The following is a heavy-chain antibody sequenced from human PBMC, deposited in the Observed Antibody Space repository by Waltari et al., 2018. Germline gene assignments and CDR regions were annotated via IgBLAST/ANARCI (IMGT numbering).Heavy chain of an antibody. CDR3: ARGRVLRVLEWLSLVPALYGMDV. J-gene: IGHJ6*02. Sequence: QVKLQQWGAGLLKPSETLSLTCAVYGGSFSGYYWSWIRQPPGKGLEWIGEINHRGGTNYDPSRKSGGTISVDTAKNHVSLKLSSVTAADTAVEYCARGRVLRVLEWLSLVPALYGMDVWGQGTTVTVSS. CDR2: INHRGGT. D-gene: IGHD3-3*01. V-gene: IGHV4-34*01. CDR1: GGSFSGYY.